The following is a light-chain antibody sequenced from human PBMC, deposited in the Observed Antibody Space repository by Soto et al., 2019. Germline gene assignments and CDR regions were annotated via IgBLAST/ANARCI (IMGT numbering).Light chain of an antibody. CDR1: SSNIGAGYD. CDR3: QSYDSSLSGYV. Sequence: QSVLTQPPSVPGAPGQRVTISCTGSSSNIGAGYDVNWYQQLPGTAPKFLIYANSNRPSGVPDRFSGSKSGTSASLAITGLQTEDEADYYCQSYDSSLSGYVFGTGTKVTVL. J-gene: IGLJ1*01. CDR2: ANS. V-gene: IGLV1-40*01.